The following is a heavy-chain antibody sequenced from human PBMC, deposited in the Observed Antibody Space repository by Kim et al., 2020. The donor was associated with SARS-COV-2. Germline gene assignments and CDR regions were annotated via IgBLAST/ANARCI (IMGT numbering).Heavy chain of an antibody. CDR3: ARGGDYGGYGMDV. Sequence: SETLSLNCSVSGGSISSSPYYWSWIRQPPGKGLEWIGYFYYSGNIYYNPSLKSRITLSVDTSKNQLSLKLTSVTAADTAVYFCARGGDYGGYGMDVWGRGTTVTISS. J-gene: IGHJ6*02. CDR2: FYYSGNI. CDR1: GGSISSSPYY. V-gene: IGHV4-30-4*01. D-gene: IGHD4-17*01.